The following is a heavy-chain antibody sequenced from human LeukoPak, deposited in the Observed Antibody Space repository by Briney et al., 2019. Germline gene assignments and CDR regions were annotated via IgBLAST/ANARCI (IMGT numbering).Heavy chain of an antibody. CDR3: ARDLRQQLVNNWFDP. J-gene: IGHJ5*02. CDR2: IYYSGST. V-gene: IGHV4-59*01. Sequence: SETLSLTCTVSGGSISRYYWNWFWQPPGKGLEWIGYIYYSGSTNYNPSLKSRVTISIDMSKNQFSLKLYSVTTADTAVYYCARDLRQQLVNNWFDPWGQGTLVTVSS. CDR1: GGSISRYY. D-gene: IGHD6-13*01.